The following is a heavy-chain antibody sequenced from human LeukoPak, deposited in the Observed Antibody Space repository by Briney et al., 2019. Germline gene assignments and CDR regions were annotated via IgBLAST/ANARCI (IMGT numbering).Heavy chain of an antibody. CDR2: IYYSGST. D-gene: IGHD2-15*01. V-gene: IGHV4-31*03. CDR3: ARCSAPTGDFDY. CDR1: GGSISSGGYY. Sequence: PSQTLSLTCTVSGGSISSGGYYWSWIRQHPGKGLEWIGYIYYSGSTYYNPSLKSRVTISVDTSKNQFSLKLSSVTAADTAVYHCARCSAPTGDFDYWGQGTLVTVSS. J-gene: IGHJ4*02.